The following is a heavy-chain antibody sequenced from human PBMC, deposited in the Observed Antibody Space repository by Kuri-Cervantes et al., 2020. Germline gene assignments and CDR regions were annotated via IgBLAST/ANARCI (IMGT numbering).Heavy chain of an antibody. V-gene: IGHV1-18*01. CDR2: ISGYNGDT. Sequence: ASVKVSCKASGYTFTSYDINWVRQAPGQGLEWMGWISGYNGDTNNLHNLKGRLTMTTDTSTSTAYMELRSLRSDDTAIYYCARDLGFDYWGQGTLVTVSS. J-gene: IGHJ4*02. D-gene: IGHD7-27*01. CDR1: GYTFTSYD. CDR3: ARDLGFDY.